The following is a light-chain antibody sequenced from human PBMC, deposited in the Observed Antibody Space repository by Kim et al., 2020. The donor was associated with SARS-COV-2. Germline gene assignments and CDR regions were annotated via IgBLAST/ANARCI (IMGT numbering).Light chain of an antibody. V-gene: IGLV1-47*01. Sequence: GQRVTISCSGSSPNIGSNYIYWYQQFPGTAPKLLIYKHNRRPPGVPERFSGSTSGTSASLAISGLRSEDEADYYCAAWDDSLSGPVFGGGTQLTVL. CDR3: AAWDDSLSGPV. J-gene: IGLJ3*02. CDR1: SPNIGSNY. CDR2: KHN.